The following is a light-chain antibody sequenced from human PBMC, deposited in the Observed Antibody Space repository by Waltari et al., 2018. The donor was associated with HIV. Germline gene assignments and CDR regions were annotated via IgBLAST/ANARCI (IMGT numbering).Light chain of an antibody. Sequence: QSALTQPASVSGSPGQSITISCTGTSSDVGSYNLVSWYQQHPGKAPKLMIYEVSKRPSGVSSRFSGSKSGNTASLTISGLHAEDEADYYCCSYAGSHVVFGGGTKLTVL. CDR2: EVS. CDR3: CSYAGSHVV. V-gene: IGLV2-23*02. CDR1: SSDVGSYNL. J-gene: IGLJ2*01.